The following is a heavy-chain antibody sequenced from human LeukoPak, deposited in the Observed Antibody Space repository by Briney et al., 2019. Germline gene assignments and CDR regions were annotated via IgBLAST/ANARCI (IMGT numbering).Heavy chain of an antibody. V-gene: IGHV3-30-3*01. CDR2: ISYDGSNK. Sequence: QPGRSLRLSCAASGFTFSSYAMHWVRQAPGKGLEWVAVISYDGSNKYYADSVKGRFTISRDNSKNTLYLQMNSLRAEDTAVYYCARDLGYSYGSRGYFDYWGQGTLVTVSS. CDR3: ARDLGYSYGSRGYFDY. D-gene: IGHD5-18*01. CDR1: GFTFSSYA. J-gene: IGHJ4*02.